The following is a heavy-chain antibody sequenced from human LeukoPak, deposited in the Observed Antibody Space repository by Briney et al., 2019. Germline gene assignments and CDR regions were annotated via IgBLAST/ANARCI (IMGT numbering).Heavy chain of an antibody. CDR2: IYSGGST. J-gene: IGHJ4*02. CDR1: EFSVGSNY. CDR3: ARDGVTAMVTYGHYFDY. V-gene: IGHV3-66*01. Sequence: GGSLRLSCAASEFSVGSNYMTWVRQAPGKGLEWVSLIYSGGSTYYADSVKGRFTISRDNSKNTLYLQMNSLRAEDTAVYYCARDGVTAMVTYGHYFDYWGQGTLVTVSS. D-gene: IGHD5-18*01.